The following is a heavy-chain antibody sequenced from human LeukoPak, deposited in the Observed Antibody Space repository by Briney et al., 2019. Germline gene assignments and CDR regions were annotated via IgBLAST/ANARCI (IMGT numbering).Heavy chain of an antibody. Sequence: PGGSLRLSCAASGFTFSSYAMHWVRQAPGKGLEWVALISYDGSNKYYADSVKGRFTISRDNSKNTLYLQMNSLRAEDTAVYYCAKDDNWDGNYWGQGTLVTVSS. CDR2: ISYDGSNK. J-gene: IGHJ4*02. CDR1: GFTFSSYA. D-gene: IGHD1-20*01. CDR3: AKDDNWDGNY. V-gene: IGHV3-30-3*01.